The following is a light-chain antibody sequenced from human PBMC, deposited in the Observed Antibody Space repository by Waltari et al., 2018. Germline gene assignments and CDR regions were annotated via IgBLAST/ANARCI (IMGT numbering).Light chain of an antibody. CDR3: CSYAGTSTVV. V-gene: IGLV2-23*02. CDR1: SSAVGGYNY. CDR2: DVR. Sequence: QSALTQPASVSGSPGQSITISCTGTSSAVGGYNYVSWYQQNPGKAPKLMIYDVRKRPSGVSNRFSGSKSGNTASLTISGLQAEDEADYYCCSYAGTSTVVFGGGTKLTVL. J-gene: IGLJ2*01.